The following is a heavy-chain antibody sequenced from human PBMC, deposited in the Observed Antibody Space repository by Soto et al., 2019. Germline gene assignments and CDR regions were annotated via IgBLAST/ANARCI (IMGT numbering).Heavy chain of an antibody. D-gene: IGHD1-26*01. CDR3: ARLLKVGNTGWYFEL. Sequence: SETLSLTCTVSGGSISNNYWGWIRQPPGKGLEWVATIYYSGSTCYNPSLKSRATVSGDTSKNQLSLQLSSVTAADTAVFCCARLLKVGNTGWYFELWGRGTLVTVAS. V-gene: IGHV4-39*01. J-gene: IGHJ2*01. CDR1: GGSISNNY. CDR2: IYYSGST.